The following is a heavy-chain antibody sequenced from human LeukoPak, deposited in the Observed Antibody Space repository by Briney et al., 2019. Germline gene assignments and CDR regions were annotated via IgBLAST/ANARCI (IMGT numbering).Heavy chain of an antibody. J-gene: IGHJ6*03. V-gene: IGHV4-34*01. CDR2: INPSGGT. CDR1: GGAFSDYS. CDR3: ARVGYRYSINDWSRTGLGAYPTKYYYYMDV. Sequence: PSETLSLTSAVYGGAFSDYSWSWIRQPPGNAQEWIGEINPSGGTNHNPSLMSRVSMSVDTSKNQISLRVSSVTAADTAVYYCARVGYRYSINDWSRTGLGAYPTKYYYYMDVWGKGTTVTVSS. D-gene: IGHD5-18*01.